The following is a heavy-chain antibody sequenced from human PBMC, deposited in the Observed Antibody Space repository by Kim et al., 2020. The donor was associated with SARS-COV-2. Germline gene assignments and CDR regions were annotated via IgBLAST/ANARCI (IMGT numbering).Heavy chain of an antibody. D-gene: IGHD2-15*01. CDR2: T. Sequence: TYYNPSLKSRVTISVDTSKNQFSLKLSSVTAADTAVYYCARRLRLHYFDYWGQGTLVTVSS. CDR3: ARRLRLHYFDY. V-gene: IGHV4-30-2*04. J-gene: IGHJ4*02.